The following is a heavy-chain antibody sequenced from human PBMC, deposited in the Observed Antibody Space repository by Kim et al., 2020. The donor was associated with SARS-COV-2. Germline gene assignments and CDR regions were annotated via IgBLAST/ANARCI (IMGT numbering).Heavy chain of an antibody. CDR1: GFTFSSYA. J-gene: IGHJ5*02. CDR3: ARGAPQSYDFWSVILLGNWFDP. Sequence: GGSLRLSCAASGFTFSSYAMHWVRQAPGKGLEWVAVISYDGSNKYYADSVKGRFTISRDNSKNTLYLQMNSLRAEDTAVYYCARGAPQSYDFWSVILLGNWFDPWGQGTLVTVSS. D-gene: IGHD3-3*01. V-gene: IGHV3-30-3*01. CDR2: ISYDGSNK.